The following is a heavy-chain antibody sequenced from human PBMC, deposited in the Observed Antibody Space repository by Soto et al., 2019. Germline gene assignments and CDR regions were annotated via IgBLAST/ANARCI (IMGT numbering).Heavy chain of an antibody. CDR1: GGSFSGHS. V-gene: IGHV4-34*01. J-gene: IGHJ5*01. Sequence: SETLSLTCAVYGGSFSGHSWTWIRQSPGKGLEWIGDINHSGRVNYSPSLKSRATISLDTSKNQFSLTLSAVTAADTAMYYCSTRAYDTNGYYRFDPWGQGTLVTVSS. D-gene: IGHD3-22*01. CDR3: STRAYDTNGYYRFDP. CDR2: INHSGRV.